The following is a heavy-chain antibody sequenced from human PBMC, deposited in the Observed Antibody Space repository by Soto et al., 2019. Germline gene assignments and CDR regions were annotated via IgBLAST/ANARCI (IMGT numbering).Heavy chain of an antibody. CDR1: GFTFSIYA. CDR3: AKDAPGSGWLSDY. CDR2: ISGNGGT. Sequence: EVQLLESGGGLVQPGGSLRLSCAASGFTFSIYAMSWVRQVPGKGLEWVSTISGNGGTSYADFVRGRFTISRDNSQSTLYLQMNSLRVDDTAMYYCAKDAPGSGWLSDYWGQGTLVTVSS. J-gene: IGHJ4*02. V-gene: IGHV3-23*01. D-gene: IGHD3-22*01.